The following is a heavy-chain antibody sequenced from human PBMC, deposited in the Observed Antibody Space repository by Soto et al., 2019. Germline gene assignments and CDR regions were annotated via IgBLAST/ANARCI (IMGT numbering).Heavy chain of an antibody. CDR3: AKDASPPVQLERHKN. CDR1: GFTFSSYA. J-gene: IGHJ4*02. V-gene: IGHV3-23*01. Sequence: EVQLLESGGGLVQPGGSLRLSCAASGFTFSSYAMSWVRQAPGKGLEWVSAISGSGGITYYADSVKGRFTISRDNSKNTLYLQMNSRRAEDTAVYYCAKDASPPVQLERHKNWGQGTLVTVSS. CDR2: ISGSGGIT. D-gene: IGHD1-1*01.